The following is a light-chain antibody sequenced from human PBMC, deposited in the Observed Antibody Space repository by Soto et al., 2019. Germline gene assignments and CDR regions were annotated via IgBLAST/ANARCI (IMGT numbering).Light chain of an antibody. CDR1: QSVRSK. CDR3: QQVYVYPST. J-gene: IGKJ4*01. V-gene: IGKV3-15*01. Sequence: EIVLTQSPASLSVSPGERATLSCRASQSVRSKVAWYQQKPGQAPSLVIYDTYIRATGITARFSGSGFGTEFTITISSLQPEDFATYYCQQVYVYPSTFGGGTKVEIK. CDR2: DTY.